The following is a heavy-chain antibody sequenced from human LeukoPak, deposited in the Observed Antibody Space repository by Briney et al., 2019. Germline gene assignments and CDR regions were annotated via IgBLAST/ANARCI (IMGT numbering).Heavy chain of an antibody. D-gene: IGHD3-9*01. V-gene: IGHV3-23*01. CDR1: GFIFRNYA. CDR2: ITGSGDTT. J-gene: IGHJ4*02. CDR3: AKWGDYDILTGYCVSDF. Sequence: GGSLRLYCAASGFIFRNYAMSWVRQAPGKGLEWVSAITGSGDTTYYADSVKGRFTVSRDNSKNTLYVEMNTLRAEDTAVYYCAKWGDYDILTGYCVSDFWGQGTLVTVSS.